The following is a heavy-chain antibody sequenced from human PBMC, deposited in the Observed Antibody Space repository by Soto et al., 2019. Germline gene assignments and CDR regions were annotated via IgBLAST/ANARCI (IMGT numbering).Heavy chain of an antibody. CDR2: IGGSGDSA. Sequence: EVQLLESGGGLVQPGGPLRLSCAASGFTFSNYDMTWVRRAPGKGLEWVSTIGGSGDSAHYANSVRGRFTISRDNSRNTVYLHMNNLRAEDTAIYYCANRNYSAVSGYTYPYFDHWGKGTLVTVS. CDR1: GFTFSNYD. D-gene: IGHD3-22*01. J-gene: IGHJ4*02. CDR3: ANRNYSAVSGYTYPYFDH. V-gene: IGHV3-23*01.